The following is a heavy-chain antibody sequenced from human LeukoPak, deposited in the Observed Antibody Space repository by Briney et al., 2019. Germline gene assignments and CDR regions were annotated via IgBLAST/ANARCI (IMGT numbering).Heavy chain of an antibody. CDR2: IYPDNGAT. J-gene: IGHJ4*02. CDR1: GDTFSGTGWY. D-gene: IGHD3-10*01. V-gene: IGHV1-2*02. CDR3: ARDGPAQMVDFDY. Sequence: ASVKVSCKASGDTFSGTGWYLYWLRHGPGQGRECMGLIYPDNGATAYAQKFQGRVAMTRDTSITTAYMELSRLRPHDTAVYYCARDGPAQMVDFDYWGQGTLVTVSS.